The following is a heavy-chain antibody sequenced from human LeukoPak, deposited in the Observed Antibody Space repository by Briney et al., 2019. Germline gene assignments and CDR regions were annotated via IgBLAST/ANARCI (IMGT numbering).Heavy chain of an antibody. CDR1: GFTFSSYA. D-gene: IGHD3-9*01. CDR2: ISGSGGST. V-gene: IGHV3-23*01. Sequence: PGGSLRLSCAASGFTFSSYAMSWVRQAPGKGLEWVSAISGSGGSTYYADSVKGRFTISRDNSKNTLYLQMNSLRAEDTAVYYCAKDGLRYFDWLSRYYFDYWGQGTLVTVSS. CDR3: AKDGLRYFDWLSRYYFDY. J-gene: IGHJ4*02.